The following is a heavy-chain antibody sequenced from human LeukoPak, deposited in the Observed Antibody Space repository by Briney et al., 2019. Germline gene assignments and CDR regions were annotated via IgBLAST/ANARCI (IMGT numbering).Heavy chain of an antibody. CDR1: GYTFTAYY. Sequence: ASMKVSCKASGYTFTAYYIHWVRQAPGQGREWMGWIDPNSGDTKYVEKFQGRVTMTRDTSFSTAYMALGSLRSDDTAMYYCARAMNSWFLLDLDYWGQGNLVTVSS. J-gene: IGHJ4*02. CDR2: IDPNSGDT. V-gene: IGHV1-2*02. CDR3: ARAMNSWFLLDLDY. D-gene: IGHD3-22*01.